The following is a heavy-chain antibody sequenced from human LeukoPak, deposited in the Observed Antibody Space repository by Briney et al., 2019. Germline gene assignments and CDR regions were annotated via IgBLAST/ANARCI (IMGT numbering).Heavy chain of an antibody. CDR3: TRDQYSGYGRAFDI. CDR2: INSDGSST. J-gene: IGHJ3*02. Sequence: GGSLRLSCAASGLTFSSYWMHWVRQAPGKGLVWVSRINSDGSSTTYADSVKGRFTISRDNAENALYLEVNSLRADDTAVYYCTRDQYSGYGRAFDIWGQGTMVTVSS. V-gene: IGHV3-74*01. D-gene: IGHD5-12*01. CDR1: GLTFSSYW.